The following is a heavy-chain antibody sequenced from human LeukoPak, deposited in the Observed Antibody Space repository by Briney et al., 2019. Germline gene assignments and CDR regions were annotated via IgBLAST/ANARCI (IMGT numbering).Heavy chain of an antibody. D-gene: IGHD6-13*01. V-gene: IGHV4-59*01. CDR2: IYYSGGT. CDR3: ARALVSSSWYYYYMDV. CDR1: GGSISSYY. J-gene: IGHJ6*03. Sequence: SETLSLTCTVSGGSISSYYWSWIRQSPGKELEWIGYIYYSGGTNYNPSLKSRVTISVDTSKNQFSLKLSSVTAADTAVYYCARALVSSSWYYYYMDVWGKGTTVTISS.